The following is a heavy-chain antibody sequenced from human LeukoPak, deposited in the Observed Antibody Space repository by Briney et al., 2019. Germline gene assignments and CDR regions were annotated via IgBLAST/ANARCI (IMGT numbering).Heavy chain of an antibody. Sequence: PSETLSLTCTVSGGSISSYYWSWIRQPPGKGLEWIGEINHSGSTNYNPSLKSRVTISVDTSKNQFSLKLSSVTAADTAVYYCARGRPRVITGTLYGMDVWGQGTTVTVSS. V-gene: IGHV4-34*01. D-gene: IGHD1-7*01. J-gene: IGHJ6*02. CDR2: INHSGST. CDR1: GGSISSYY. CDR3: ARGRPRVITGTLYGMDV.